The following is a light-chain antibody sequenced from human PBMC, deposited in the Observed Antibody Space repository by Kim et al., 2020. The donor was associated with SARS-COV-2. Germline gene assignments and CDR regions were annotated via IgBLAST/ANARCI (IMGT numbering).Light chain of an antibody. CDR3: QHYGRSPPLT. Sequence: EIVLTQSPGTLSLSPGERATLSCRASQSISTYLAWYQQKPSQAPRLLIYGASTRATGIPDTFSGSGSGTDFTLTISRLEPEDFAVYYCQHYGRSPPLTFGPGTKVDIK. J-gene: IGKJ3*01. CDR1: QSISTY. CDR2: GAS. V-gene: IGKV3-20*01.